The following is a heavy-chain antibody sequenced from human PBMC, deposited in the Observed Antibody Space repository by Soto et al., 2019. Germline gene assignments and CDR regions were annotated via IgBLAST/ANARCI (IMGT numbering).Heavy chain of an antibody. V-gene: IGHV1-69*02. CDR1: GGTFSSYT. CDR3: ARAYCSGGSCWAWSSWFDP. CDR2: IIPILGIA. D-gene: IGHD2-15*01. J-gene: IGHJ5*02. Sequence: ASVKVSCKASGGTFSSYTISWVRQAPGQGLEWMGRIIPILGIANYAQKFQGRVTITADKSTSTAYMELSSLRSEDTAVYYCARAYCSGGSCWAWSSWFDPWGQGTLVTVSS.